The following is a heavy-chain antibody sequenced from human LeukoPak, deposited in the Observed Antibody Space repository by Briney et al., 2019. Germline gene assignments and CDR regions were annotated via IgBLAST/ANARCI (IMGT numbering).Heavy chain of an antibody. CDR2: ISISGTTI. CDR1: GFTFSDYY. CDR3: ARSDHYDSNGYPPGDAFDI. Sequence: GGSLRLSCAAPGFTFSDYYMNWIRQAPGKGLEWVSYISISGTTIYYADSVKGRFTISRDNAKNSLYLQMNSLRAEDTAVYYCARSDHYDSNGYPPGDAFDIWGQGTMVTVSS. V-gene: IGHV3-11*01. D-gene: IGHD3-22*01. J-gene: IGHJ3*02.